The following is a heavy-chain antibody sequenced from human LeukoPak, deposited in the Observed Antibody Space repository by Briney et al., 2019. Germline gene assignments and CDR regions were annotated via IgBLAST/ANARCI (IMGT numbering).Heavy chain of an antibody. D-gene: IGHD6-19*01. V-gene: IGHV3-33*01. CDR3: ARVDIIYSSGWCDY. Sequence: GGSLRLSCAASGFTFSSYGMHWVRQAPGKGLEWVAVIWYDGSNKYYADSVKGRFTISRDNSKNTLYLQMNSLRAEDTAVYYCARVDIIYSSGWCDYWGQGTLVTVSS. CDR1: GFTFSSYG. CDR2: IWYDGSNK. J-gene: IGHJ4*02.